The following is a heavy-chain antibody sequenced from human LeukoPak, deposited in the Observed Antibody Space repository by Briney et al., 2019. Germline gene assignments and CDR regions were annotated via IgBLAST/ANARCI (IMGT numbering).Heavy chain of an antibody. CDR3: ARQDMIQRTFDY. J-gene: IGHJ4*02. CDR2: IYHSGST. V-gene: IGHV4-38-2*02. D-gene: IGHD2-15*01. CDR1: GYSISSGYY. Sequence: SETLSLTCTVSGYSISSGYYWGWIRQPPGKGLEWIGSIYHSGSTYYNPSLKSRVTISVDTSKNQFSLKLSSVTAADTAVYYCARQDMIQRTFDYWGQGTLVTVSS.